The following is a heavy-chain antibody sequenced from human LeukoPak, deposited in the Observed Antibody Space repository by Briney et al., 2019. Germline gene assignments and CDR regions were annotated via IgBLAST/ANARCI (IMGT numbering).Heavy chain of an antibody. CDR1: RFTFSDYA. CDR2: IGNNGGST. V-gene: IGHV3-64*01. D-gene: IGHD6-13*01. J-gene: IGHJ4*02. Sequence: PGGSLRLSCAASRFTFSDYAMHWVRQAPGKGLEYVSAIGNNGGSTYYANSVKARFTISRDNSKNTLYLQMGSLRIEDMAVYFCARGPYSTSWFPLDYWGQGTLVTVSS. CDR3: ARGPYSTSWFPLDY.